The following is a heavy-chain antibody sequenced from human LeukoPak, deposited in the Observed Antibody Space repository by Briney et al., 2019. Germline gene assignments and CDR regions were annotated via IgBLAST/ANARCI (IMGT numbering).Heavy chain of an antibody. Sequence: PSETLSLTCCVSGDSISSSGYEWGWIRQPPGKGMEWIGSINYIGTTYYNPSLRSRVTISVDTSKNQFSLKLSSVTAADTAVYYCARVDIVIVPSANFDCWGQGTLVTVSS. J-gene: IGHJ4*02. D-gene: IGHD2-2*01. CDR3: ARVDIVIVPSANFDC. V-gene: IGHV4-39*01. CDR2: INYIGTT. CDR1: GDSISSSGYE.